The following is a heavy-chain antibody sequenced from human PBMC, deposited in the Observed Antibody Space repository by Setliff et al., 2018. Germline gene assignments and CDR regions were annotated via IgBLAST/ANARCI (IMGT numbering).Heavy chain of an antibody. V-gene: IGHV5-51*01. CDR2: IYPGDSDT. D-gene: IGHD3-22*01. CDR1: GYSFTSYW. J-gene: IGHJ3*02. CDR3: ARQYPYYHYSSGYFSPLDDGFDI. Sequence: PGESLKISCKGSGYSFTSYWIGWARQMPGKGLEWMGIIYPGDSDTRYSPSFQGQVTISADKSISTAYLQWSSLKASDTAMYYCARQYPYYHYSSGYFSPLDDGFDIWGQGTMVTVSS.